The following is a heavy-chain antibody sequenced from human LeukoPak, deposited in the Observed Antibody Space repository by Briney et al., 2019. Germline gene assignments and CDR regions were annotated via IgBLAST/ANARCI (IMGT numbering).Heavy chain of an antibody. CDR3: ASLERIGIAAAGYYMDV. CDR2: INSDGSST. D-gene: IGHD6-13*01. CDR1: GFTFSFYW. Sequence: GGSLRLSCAASGFTFSFYWMHWVRQAPGKGLVWVSRINSDGSSTNYADSVKGRFTISRDNAKNTLYLQMNSLRAEDTAVYYCASLERIGIAAAGYYMDVWGKGTPVTVSS. V-gene: IGHV3-74*01. J-gene: IGHJ6*03.